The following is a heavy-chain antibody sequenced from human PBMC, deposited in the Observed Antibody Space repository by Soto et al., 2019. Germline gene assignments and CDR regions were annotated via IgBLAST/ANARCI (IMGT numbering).Heavy chain of an antibody. Sequence: SATLSLTCTVSGGSIHSSSYYWGWIRQPPWEGLEWIGSIYYSGSTYYNPSLKSRVTISVDTSKNQFSLKLSSVTAADTAVYYCARHSPDYDILTGYYLNWFDPWGQGTLVTVS. V-gene: IGHV4-39*01. D-gene: IGHD3-9*01. J-gene: IGHJ5*02. CDR1: GGSIHSSSYY. CDR2: IYYSGST. CDR3: ARHSPDYDILTGYYLNWFDP.